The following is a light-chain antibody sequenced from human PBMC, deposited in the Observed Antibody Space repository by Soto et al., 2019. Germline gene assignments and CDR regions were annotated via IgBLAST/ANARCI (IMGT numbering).Light chain of an antibody. Sequence: QSVLPQPRSVSGSPGQSVTISCTGSSSNVAAFTSVSWYQQYPGTTPKLIIFDVSRRPSGVPDRFSGSRSGNTASLTISGLQAEDEADYYCFSSASRFTFVFGTVTKVTVL. CDR3: FSSASRFTFV. V-gene: IGLV2-11*01. J-gene: IGLJ1*01. CDR1: SSNVAAFTS. CDR2: DVS.